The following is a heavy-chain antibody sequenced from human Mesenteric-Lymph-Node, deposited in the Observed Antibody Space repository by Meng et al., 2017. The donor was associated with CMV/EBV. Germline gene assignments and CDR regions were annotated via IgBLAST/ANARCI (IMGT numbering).Heavy chain of an antibody. CDR2: ISTSGSSI. J-gene: IGHJ4*02. V-gene: IGHV3-48*03. D-gene: IGHD2-8*01. CDR1: GFTFSSYE. Sequence: GGSLRLSCAASGFTFSSYEMIWVRQAPGKGLEWVSYISTSGSSIYYADSVKGRFTVSRDNGKNSLYLQMNSLRGEDTAVYYCARAGPNNQNDHWGQGTLVTVSS. CDR3: ARAGPNNQNDH.